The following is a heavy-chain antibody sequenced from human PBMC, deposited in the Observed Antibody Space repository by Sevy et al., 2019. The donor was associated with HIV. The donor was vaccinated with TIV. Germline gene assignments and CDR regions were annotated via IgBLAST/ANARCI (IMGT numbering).Heavy chain of an antibody. V-gene: IGHV3-49*04. J-gene: IGHJ4*01. CDR1: GFTFGDYA. CDR3: TRGGNHFLVDYFDY. D-gene: IGHD1-26*01. Sequence: GGCLRLSCTASGFTFGDYAMSWVRQAPGKGLEWVGFIRSKAYGGTTEYAASVKGRFTISRDDSKSIAYLQMNSLKTEDTAVYYCTRGGNHFLVDYFDYWGHGTLVTVSS. CDR2: IRSKAYGGTT.